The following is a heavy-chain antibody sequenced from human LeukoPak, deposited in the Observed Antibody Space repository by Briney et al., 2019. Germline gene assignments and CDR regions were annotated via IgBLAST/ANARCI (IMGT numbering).Heavy chain of an antibody. V-gene: IGHV4-59*11. CDR2: SHYSGIT. J-gene: IGHJ6*02. D-gene: IGHD3-10*01. Sequence: SETLSLTCTVSGGSISSHCWSWIRQPPGKGLEWIGCSHYSGITNYNPSLKSRVTISVDTSKNQFALKLSSVTAADTAVYYCARDLWGRTMVRGAGGMDVWGQGTTVTVSS. CDR3: ARDLWGRTMVRGAGGMDV. CDR1: GGSISSHC.